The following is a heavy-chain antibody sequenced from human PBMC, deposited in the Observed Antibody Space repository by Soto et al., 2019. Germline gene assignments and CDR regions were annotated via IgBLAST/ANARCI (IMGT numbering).Heavy chain of an antibody. CDR1: GFTFSSYG. CDR2: IWYDGSNK. D-gene: IGHD1-26*01. J-gene: IGHJ6*02. V-gene: IGHV3-33*01. Sequence: PGGSLRLSCAASGFTFSSYGMHWVRQAPGKGLEWVAVIWYDGSNKYYADSVKGRFTISRDNSKNTLYLQMNSLRAEDTAVYYCARDGQPSGSYNYYYGMDVWGQGTTVTVSS. CDR3: ARDGQPSGSYNYYYGMDV.